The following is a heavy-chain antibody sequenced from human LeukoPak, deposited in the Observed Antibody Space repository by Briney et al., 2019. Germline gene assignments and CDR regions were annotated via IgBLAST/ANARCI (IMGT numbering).Heavy chain of an antibody. CDR3: AMAASGSYYVYFDY. J-gene: IGHJ4*02. D-gene: IGHD1-26*01. CDR1: GFTFSNHG. CDR2: IYYSGST. Sequence: PGGSLRLSCAASGFTFSNHGMDWIRQPPGKGLEWIGYIYYSGSTNYNPSLKSRVTISVDTSKNQFSLKLSSVTAADTAVYYCAMAASGSYYVYFDYWGQGTLVTVSS. V-gene: IGHV4-59*11.